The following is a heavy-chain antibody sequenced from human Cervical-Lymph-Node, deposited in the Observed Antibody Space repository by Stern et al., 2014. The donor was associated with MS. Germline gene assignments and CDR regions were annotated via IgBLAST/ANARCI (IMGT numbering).Heavy chain of an antibody. D-gene: IGHD6-13*01. CDR2: IAALFGTT. J-gene: IGHJ4*02. Sequence: QDQLVQSGAEVKKPGASMKVSCRSSGDTFTSFDIILVRQAPGQGLELLGGIAALFGTTNYAQKFQGRVTIIADESTSTAYLELNSLKSEDTAVYYCARHQGGIAANWGQGTLVTVSS. CDR3: ARHQGGIAAN. V-gene: IGHV1-69*12. CDR1: GDTFTSFD.